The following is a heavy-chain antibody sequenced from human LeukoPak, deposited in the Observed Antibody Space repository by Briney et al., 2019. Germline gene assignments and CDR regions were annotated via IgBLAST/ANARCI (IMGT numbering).Heavy chain of an antibody. CDR2: MNPNSGNT. V-gene: IGHV1-8*01. D-gene: IGHD3-10*01. J-gene: IGHJ4*02. Sequence: ASVEVSCKASGYTFTSYDINWVRQATGQGLEWMGWMNPNSGNTGYAQKFQGRVTMSRDTSISTAYMELSSLTSEDTAVYYCARNVPSTGDFVYWGQGTLVTVSS. CDR3: ARNVPSTGDFVY. CDR1: GYTFTSYD.